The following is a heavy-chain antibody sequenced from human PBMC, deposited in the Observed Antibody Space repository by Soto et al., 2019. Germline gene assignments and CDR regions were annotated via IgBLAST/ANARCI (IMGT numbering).Heavy chain of an antibody. CDR1: GYTFTSYG. CDR3: ARGEWDCSSTSCYPGYYYYYYMDV. CDR2: ISAYNGNT. D-gene: IGHD2-2*01. Sequence: QVQLVQSGAEVKKPGASVKVSCKASGYTFTSYGISWVRQAPGQGLEWMGWISAYNGNTNYAQKRQGRVTMTTDTCTSTAYMELRSLRSDDTAVYYCARGEWDCSSTSCYPGYYYYYYMDVWGKGTTVTVSS. V-gene: IGHV1-18*01. J-gene: IGHJ6*03.